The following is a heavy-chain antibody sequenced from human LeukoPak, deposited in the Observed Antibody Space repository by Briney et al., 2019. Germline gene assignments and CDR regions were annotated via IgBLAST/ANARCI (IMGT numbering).Heavy chain of an antibody. D-gene: IGHD2-15*01. V-gene: IGHV1-2*06. CDR3: ASGWYYYYMDV. Sequence: ASVTVSCKASGYTFTGYYMHWVRQPPGQGLEWMGRINPNSGGTNNAQKFQCRVTMTRDTSISTAYMELSRLRSDDTAVYYCASGWYYYYMDVWGKGTTVTVSS. J-gene: IGHJ6*03. CDR1: GYTFTGYY. CDR2: INPNSGGT.